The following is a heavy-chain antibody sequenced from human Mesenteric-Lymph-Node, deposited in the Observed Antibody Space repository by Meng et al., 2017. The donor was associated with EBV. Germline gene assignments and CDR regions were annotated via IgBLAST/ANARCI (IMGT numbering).Heavy chain of an antibody. CDR2: IYYRGST. Sequence: HVQLQGSGTGLVKPSQAPSLTCAVSVASMSSGVYYWSWIRQPPGKGLEWMGYIYYRGSTYYNPSLKSRVTISVDTSKNLLSLKVNSVTAADTAVYYCAGHDFGDYAFDYWGQGTLVTVFS. CDR3: AGHDFGDYAFDY. D-gene: IGHD4-17*01. V-gene: IGHV4-30-4*01. J-gene: IGHJ4*02. CDR1: VASMSSGVYY.